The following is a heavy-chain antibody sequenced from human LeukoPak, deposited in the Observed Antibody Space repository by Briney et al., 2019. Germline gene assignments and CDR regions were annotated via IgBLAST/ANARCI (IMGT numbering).Heavy chain of an antibody. D-gene: IGHD6-6*01. J-gene: IGHJ6*04. Sequence: SETLSLTCAVYGGSFSGYYWSWIRQPPGKGLEWIGYIYYSGSTNYNPSLKSRVTISVDTSKNQFSLKLSSVTAADTAVYYCGRGGSAARTLYYYYYGRDVGAKGPTVTVPS. CDR1: GGSFSGYY. CDR3: GRGGSAARTLYYYYYGRDV. CDR2: IYYSGST. V-gene: IGHV4-59*01.